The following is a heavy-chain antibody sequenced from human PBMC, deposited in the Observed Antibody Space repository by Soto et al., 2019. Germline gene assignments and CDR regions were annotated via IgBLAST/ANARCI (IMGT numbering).Heavy chain of an antibody. CDR2: ISAYNGNT. J-gene: IGHJ4*02. V-gene: IGHV1-18*01. D-gene: IGHD6-19*01. Sequence: ASVKVYCKASGYTFTSYGISWVRQAPGQGLEWMGWISAYNGNTNYAQKLQGRVTMTTDTSTSTAYMELRSLRSDDTAVYYCARDLEVAGTFHYWGQGTLVTVSS. CDR3: ARDLEVAGTFHY. CDR1: GYTFTSYG.